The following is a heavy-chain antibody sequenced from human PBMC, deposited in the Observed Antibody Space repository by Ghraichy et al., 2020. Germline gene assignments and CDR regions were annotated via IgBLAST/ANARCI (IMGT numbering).Heavy chain of an antibody. CDR1: GGSFSGYY. CDR2: INHSGST. D-gene: IGHD3-10*01. V-gene: IGHV4-34*01. CDR3: ARGGRGTMVRGVRAGWYFDL. Sequence: SETLSLTCAVYGGSFSGYYWSWIRQPPGKGLEWIGEINHSGSTNYNPSLKSRVTISVDTSKNQFSLKLSSVTAADTAVYYCARGGRGTMVRGVRAGWYFDLWGRGTLVTVSS. J-gene: IGHJ2*01.